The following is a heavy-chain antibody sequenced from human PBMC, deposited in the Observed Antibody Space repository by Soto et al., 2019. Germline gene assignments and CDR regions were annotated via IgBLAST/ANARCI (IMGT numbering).Heavy chain of an antibody. D-gene: IGHD2-15*01. CDR1: GESLRGNY. CDR2: INHRGTT. Sequence: QVQLQPSGTGLLKPSETLSLHCAVYGESLRGNYCSWIRQTPPLGLEWTGEINHRGTTNHDPSLKRWAINSIDPSKNHISLRVTYLTAPHTAVYYCARGSPRSILPTALTTSYRFDSWCSGTLVT. J-gene: IGHJ5*01. CDR3: ARGSPRSILPTALTTSYRFDS. V-gene: IGHV4-34*04.